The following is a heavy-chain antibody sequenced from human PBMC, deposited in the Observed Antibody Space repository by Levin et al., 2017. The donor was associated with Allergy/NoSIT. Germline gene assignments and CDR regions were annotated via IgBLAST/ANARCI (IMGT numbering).Heavy chain of an antibody. CDR1: GYSFTGHY. Sequence: VASVKVSCKASGYSFTGHYMYWVRQAPGQGLEWMGWINPNSGGTNYAQKFKGWVTMTRDTSTNTIYMELRRLKSDDTAVYYCAREGSNDPYYFYSLDVWGQGTTVTVSS. CDR2: INPNSGGT. V-gene: IGHV1-2*04. CDR3: AREGSNDPYYFYSLDV. D-gene: IGHD3-10*01. J-gene: IGHJ6*02.